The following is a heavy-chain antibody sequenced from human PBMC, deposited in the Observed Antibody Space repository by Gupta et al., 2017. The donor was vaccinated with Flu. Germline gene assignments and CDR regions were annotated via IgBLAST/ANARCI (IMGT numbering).Heavy chain of an antibody. D-gene: IGHD6-13*01. CDR1: SFSGYD. CDR3: ARWSSSCWAPDY. J-gene: IGHJ4*02. CDR2: INHSGST. Sequence: SFSGYDWSWIRQPPGKGLEWIGEINHSGSTNYNPSLKSRVTISVDTSKNQFSLKLSSVTAADTAVYYCARWSSSCWAPDYWGQGTLVTVSS. V-gene: IGHV4-34*01.